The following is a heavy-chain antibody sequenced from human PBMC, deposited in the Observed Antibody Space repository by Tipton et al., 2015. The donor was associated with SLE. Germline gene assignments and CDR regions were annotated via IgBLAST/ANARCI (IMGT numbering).Heavy chain of an antibody. Sequence: SLRLSCAASGFTFSNSAMSWVRQAPGKGLEWVSTITESGALTSYADSVQGRFTIFRDNSKNTLYLQMSSLRAEDTAIYYCARRASTNFDYWGQGPLVTVSS. CDR1: GFTFSNSA. CDR2: ITESGALT. CDR3: ARRASTNFDY. J-gene: IGHJ4*02. V-gene: IGHV3-23*01.